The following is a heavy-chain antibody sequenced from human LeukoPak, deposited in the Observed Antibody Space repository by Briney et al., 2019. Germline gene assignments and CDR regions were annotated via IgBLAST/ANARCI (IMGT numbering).Heavy chain of an antibody. CDR3: ARHSDCRTSKCSGGNFYYMDV. J-gene: IGHJ6*03. Sequence: GESLKVSCQASGYTFNNFWVGWVRQMPGKGLEWMGIIYPGDSDTRYSPSFQGQVTISADKSITTAYLQWGSLKGSDTAIYYCARHSDCRTSKCSGGNFYYMDVWGKGTTVTVSS. D-gene: IGHD3-16*01. V-gene: IGHV5-51*01. CDR1: GYTFNNFW. CDR2: IYPGDSDT.